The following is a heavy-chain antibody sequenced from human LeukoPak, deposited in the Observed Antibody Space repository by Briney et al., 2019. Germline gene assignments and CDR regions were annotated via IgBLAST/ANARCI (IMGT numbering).Heavy chain of an antibody. V-gene: IGHV4-39*01. J-gene: IGHJ4*02. D-gene: IGHD3-22*01. CDR1: GGSLSSSTYY. CDR3: ARQYYDSIGYDPWDFDS. CDR2: VYYSGTT. Sequence: SETLSLTCTVSGGSLSSSTYYWGWIRQPPGKGLEWIGSVYYSGTTYYNQSLKSRVTISADTSKKQFSLRLTSVTAADTSVYYFARQYYDSIGYDPWDFDSWGQGTLVTVSS.